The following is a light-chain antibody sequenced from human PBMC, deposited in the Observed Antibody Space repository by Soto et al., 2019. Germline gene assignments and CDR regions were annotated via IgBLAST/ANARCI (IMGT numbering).Light chain of an antibody. CDR2: EVS. CDR1: SSVFGGYNF. V-gene: IGLV2-8*01. Sequence: QSALTQPPSASGSPGQSVTISCTGTSSVFGGYNFVSWYQQHPGKAPKLMIYEVSKRPSGVPDRFSGSKSGNTASLTVSGLQADDEADYYCTSYAGSNIPVVFGGGTQLTVL. CDR3: TSYAGSNIPVV. J-gene: IGLJ2*01.